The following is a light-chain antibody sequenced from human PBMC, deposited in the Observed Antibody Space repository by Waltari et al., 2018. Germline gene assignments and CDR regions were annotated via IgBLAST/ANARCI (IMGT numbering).Light chain of an antibody. J-gene: IGKJ2*01. CDR2: GSS. V-gene: IGKV3-20*01. Sequence: DIVLTQSPGTLSLSPGERATLSCMASQSVSSNYLAWYQQRPGQAPRLLIHGSSSRATGIPDRFSGSGSGTDFTLTISRLEPEDFAVYYCQQYGRSWNTFGQGTKLEIK. CDR3: QQYGRSWNT. CDR1: QSVSSNY.